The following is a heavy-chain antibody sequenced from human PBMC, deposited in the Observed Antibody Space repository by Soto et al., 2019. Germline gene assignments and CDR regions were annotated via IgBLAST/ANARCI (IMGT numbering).Heavy chain of an antibody. CDR3: ARDPAHYDFWSGYWDQSAFDI. V-gene: IGHV3-11*06. J-gene: IGHJ3*02. CDR1: GFTFSDYY. D-gene: IGHD3-3*01. CDR2: ISSSSYT. Sequence: GGSLRLSCAASGFTFSDYYMSWIRQAPGKGLEWVSYISSSSYTNYADSVKGRFTISRDNAKNSLYLQMNSLRAEDTAVYYCARDPAHYDFWSGYWDQSAFDIWGQGTMVTVSS.